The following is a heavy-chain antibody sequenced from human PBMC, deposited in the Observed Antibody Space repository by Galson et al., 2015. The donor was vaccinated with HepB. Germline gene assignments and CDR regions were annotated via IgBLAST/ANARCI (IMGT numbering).Heavy chain of an antibody. CDR1: GGTFSSYT. CDR2: VIPILGIA. V-gene: IGHV1-69*02. Sequence: SVKVSCKASGGTFSSYTISWVRQAPGQGLEWMGRVIPILGIANYAQKFQGRVTITADKSTSTAYMELSSLRSEDTAVYYCASSVVSSSSLGYAFDIWGQGTMVTVSS. D-gene: IGHD6-13*01. J-gene: IGHJ3*02. CDR3: ASSVVSSSSLGYAFDI.